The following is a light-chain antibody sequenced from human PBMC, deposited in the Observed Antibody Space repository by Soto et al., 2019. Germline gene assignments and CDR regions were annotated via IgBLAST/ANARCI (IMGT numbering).Light chain of an antibody. Sequence: EIVLTQSPGTLSLSPGERATLSCRASQSVSSSLAWYQQKPGQAPRLLIYGASSRATGIPDRFSGSASGTDFTLTISRLEPEDFVMYYCQQYGSSGTFGQGTKVEIK. CDR3: QQYGSSGT. CDR1: QSVSSS. J-gene: IGKJ1*01. CDR2: GAS. V-gene: IGKV3-20*01.